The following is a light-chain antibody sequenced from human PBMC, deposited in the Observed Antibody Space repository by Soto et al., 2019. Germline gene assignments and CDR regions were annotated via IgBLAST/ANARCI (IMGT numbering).Light chain of an antibody. J-gene: IGKJ1*01. CDR2: DAS. CDR1: QSVNSR. CDR3: QQYNNWPWT. V-gene: IGKV3-15*01. Sequence: EIGMTQSPSTLSVSPGERATLSCRASQSVNSRLAWYQQKPGQTPRLLIYDASTRATGIPTRFSGSGSGTDFTLTISSRQSEDFAVYYCQQYNNWPWTFGQGTKVDIK.